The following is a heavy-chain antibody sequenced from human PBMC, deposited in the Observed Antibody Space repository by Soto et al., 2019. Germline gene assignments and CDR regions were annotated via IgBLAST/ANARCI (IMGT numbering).Heavy chain of an antibody. J-gene: IGHJ6*02. V-gene: IGHV1-69*06. CDR2: IISFVGTA. CDR1: GGTFSSYA. Sequence: ASVKVSCKASGGTFSSYAISWVRQAPGAGLEWMGGIISFVGTANFAQKFQGRVTITADKSTSTAYMELSSLRSEDTAVYYCARGRAHYDILTGYYKDSYGMDVWGQGTTVTVSS. D-gene: IGHD3-9*01. CDR3: ARGRAHYDILTGYYKDSYGMDV.